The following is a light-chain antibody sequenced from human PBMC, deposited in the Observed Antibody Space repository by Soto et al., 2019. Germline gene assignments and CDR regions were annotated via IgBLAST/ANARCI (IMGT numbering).Light chain of an antibody. J-gene: IGLJ1*01. CDR2: NND. Sequence: QSVLTQPPSASATPGQRVTISCSGSTSNIAGNTVNWYQQLPGTAPKLLIYNNDQRPSGVPDRFSGSKSGTSASLAISGLQSEDEADYYCATWDDSRNKVFGTGTKVTVL. V-gene: IGLV1-44*01. CDR1: TSNIAGNT. CDR3: ATWDDSRNKV.